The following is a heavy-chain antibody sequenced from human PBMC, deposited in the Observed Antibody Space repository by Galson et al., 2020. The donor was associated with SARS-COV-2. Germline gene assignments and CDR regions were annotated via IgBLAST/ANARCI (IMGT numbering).Heavy chain of an antibody. J-gene: IGHJ6*02. CDR2: ISNDGRNK. CDR3: AKDKGSNWSFRRYFFCGRDI. Sequence: GGSLRLSCAASGFTFSADGMHCVRQAPGKGLEWVAAISNDGRNKYYAASVKGRFTIPRDNSKDTLYLEMNSLRGDETAVYYCAKDKGSNWSFRRYFFCGRDIWGQGTTFPVAS. D-gene: IGHD1-26*01. V-gene: IGHV3-30*18. CDR1: GFTFSADG.